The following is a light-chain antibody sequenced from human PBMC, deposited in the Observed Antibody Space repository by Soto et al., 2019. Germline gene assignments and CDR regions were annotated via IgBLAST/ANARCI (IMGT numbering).Light chain of an antibody. J-gene: IGKJ4*01. V-gene: IGKV4-1*01. Sequence: DIVMTQSPDSLAVSLGERATINCKSSQGVLYSSNNKNYLAWYQQKPGQPPKLLIYWAPTRESGVPDRFSGRGSGTDFTLTISSLQAEDVAVSYCQQYYSTPLTFGGGTKVEIK. CDR1: QGVLYSSNNKNY. CDR3: QQYYSTPLT. CDR2: WAP.